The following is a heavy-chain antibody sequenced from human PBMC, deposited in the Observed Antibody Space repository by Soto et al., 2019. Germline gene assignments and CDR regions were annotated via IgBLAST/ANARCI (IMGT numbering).Heavy chain of an antibody. D-gene: IGHD2-15*01. J-gene: IGHJ4*02. CDR2: IYPSVSS. V-gene: IGHV4-38-2*02. Sequence: SETLSLTCSVSGFAISRGYYWSWVRQPPGKGLEWIGSIYPSVSSYHNPSLATRLGLSIDASKNQFTLNLTSVTVAETAMYYCVRVVEAATRHTDFDSWGQGIVVTVSS. CDR3: VRVVEAATRHTDFDS. CDR1: GFAISRGYY.